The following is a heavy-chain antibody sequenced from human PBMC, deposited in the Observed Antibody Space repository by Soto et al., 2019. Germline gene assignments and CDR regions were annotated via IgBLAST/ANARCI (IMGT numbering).Heavy chain of an antibody. CDR3: ARERGQLWFQPYYYYGMDV. Sequence: SETLSLTCTVSGGSISSSSYYWGWIRQPPGKGLELIGSIYYSGSTYYNPSLKSRVTISVDTSKNQFSLKLSSVTAADTAVYYCARERGQLWFQPYYYYGMDVGGQGTTVTVSS. V-gene: IGHV4-39*07. D-gene: IGHD5-18*01. J-gene: IGHJ6*02. CDR2: IYYSGST. CDR1: GGSISSSSYY.